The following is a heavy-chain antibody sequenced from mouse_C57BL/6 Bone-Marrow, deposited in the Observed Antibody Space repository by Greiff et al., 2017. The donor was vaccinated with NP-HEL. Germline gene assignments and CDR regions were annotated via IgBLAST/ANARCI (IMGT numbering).Heavy chain of an antibody. V-gene: IGHV1-85*01. CDR2: IYPRDGST. CDR1: GYTFTSYD. J-gene: IGHJ2*01. CDR3: ARWDSSGHFDY. Sequence: QVHVKQSGPELVKPGASVKLSCKASGYTFTSYDINWVKQRPGQGLEWIGWIYPRDGSTKYNEKFKGKATLTVDTSSSTAYMELHSLTSEDSAVYFCARWDSSGHFDYWGQGTTLTVSS. D-gene: IGHD3-2*02.